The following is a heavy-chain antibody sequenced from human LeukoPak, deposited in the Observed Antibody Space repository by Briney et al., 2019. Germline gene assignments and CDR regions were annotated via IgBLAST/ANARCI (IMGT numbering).Heavy chain of an antibody. J-gene: IGHJ5*02. CDR1: GGSITSSSYY. CDR3: ARRPAGLNWFDP. D-gene: IGHD6-25*01. Sequence: SETLSLTCTVSGGSITSSSYYWGWIRQPPGKGLDWIASINYSGTTYYNPSLKSRVTISVDTSKNQFSLNLRSVTAADTAVYYCARRPAGLNWFDPWGQGNLVTVSS. V-gene: IGHV4-39*01. CDR2: INYSGTT.